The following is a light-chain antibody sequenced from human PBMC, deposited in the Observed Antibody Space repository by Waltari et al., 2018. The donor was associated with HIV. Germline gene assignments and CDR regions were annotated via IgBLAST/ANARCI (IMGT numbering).Light chain of an antibody. Sequence: SYALTQPPSVSVSPGPPPRITSSGAALPTNFASWYQQKPGQAPVLVIYKDSERPSGIPERFSGSSSGTTVTLTISGVQAEDEADYYCQSADSTSTSWVFGGGTKLTVL. V-gene: IGLV3-25*03. CDR3: QSADSTSTSWV. J-gene: IGLJ3*02. CDR2: KDS. CDR1: ALPTNF.